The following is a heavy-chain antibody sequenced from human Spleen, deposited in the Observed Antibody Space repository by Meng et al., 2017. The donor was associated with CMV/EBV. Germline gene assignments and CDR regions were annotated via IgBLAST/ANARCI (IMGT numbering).Heavy chain of an antibody. V-gene: IGHV1-18*01. CDR3: ARAKELKYDSSGYYYYDP. CDR1: GFTLSNYG. Sequence: ASVKVSCKASGFTLSNYGVSWVRQAPGQGLEFMGWISDYNGNTNYAQNLQGRVTMTTDSSTSTAYMELRGLRSDDTAVYYCARAKELKYDSSGYYYYDPWGQGTLVTVSS. CDR2: ISDYNGNT. J-gene: IGHJ5*02. D-gene: IGHD3-22*01.